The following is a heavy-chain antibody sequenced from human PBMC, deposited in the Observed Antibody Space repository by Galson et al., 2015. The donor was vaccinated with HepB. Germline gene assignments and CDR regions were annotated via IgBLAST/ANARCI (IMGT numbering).Heavy chain of an antibody. CDR2: IYWNDVE. Sequence: PALVKPTQTLTLTCTFSGFSLDTSGVAVGWIRQPPGKALEWLALIYWNDVERYSPSLKNRLAITKDTSKNQVVLTMTNMDPIDTGTYYCAHSRKLGMNFDYWGQGIL. CDR3: AHSRKLGMNFDY. J-gene: IGHJ4*02. V-gene: IGHV2-5*01. CDR1: GFSLDTSGVA. D-gene: IGHD7-27*01.